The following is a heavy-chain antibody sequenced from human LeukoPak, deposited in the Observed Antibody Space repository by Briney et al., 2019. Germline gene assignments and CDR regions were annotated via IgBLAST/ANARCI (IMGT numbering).Heavy chain of an antibody. Sequence: ASVKVSCKASGYSFTEYYMHWVRQAPGQGLEWMGWINPNSGGTNYAQKFQGRVTMTRDTSISTAYMELSRLRSDDTAVYYCARAPRTTVLDPTDVWGKGTTVTVSS. CDR3: ARAPRTTVLDPTDV. CDR2: INPNSGGT. D-gene: IGHD4-17*01. J-gene: IGHJ6*04. CDR1: GYSFTEYY. V-gene: IGHV1-2*02.